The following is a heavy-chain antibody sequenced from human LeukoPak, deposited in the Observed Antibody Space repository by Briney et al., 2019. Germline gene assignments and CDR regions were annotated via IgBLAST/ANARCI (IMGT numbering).Heavy chain of an antibody. CDR3: ARDTVVGRNWFDP. CDR1: GFTFSSSA. J-gene: IGHJ5*02. D-gene: IGHD4-23*01. CDR2: ISDSGGKT. Sequence: XGSLRLSCAASGFTFSSSAMSWVRQAPGKGLEWLSAISDSGGKTYYPNSVKGRFTISRDNSKNALYLQMNSLRAEDTAVYYCARDTVVGRNWFDPWGQGTLVTVSS. V-gene: IGHV3-23*01.